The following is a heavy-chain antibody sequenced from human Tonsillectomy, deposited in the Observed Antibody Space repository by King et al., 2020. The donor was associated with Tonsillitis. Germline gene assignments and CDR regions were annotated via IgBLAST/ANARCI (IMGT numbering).Heavy chain of an antibody. CDR2: IHHNGNT. D-gene: IGHD2-15*01. Sequence: QLQESGPGLVKPSETLSLTCSVSGGSITANNHNWAWIRQSPGRGLEWIATIHHNGNTEYNPSLESRVTISADTSKNQFSLNVNSVTAADTAVYYCGRRAPHVATGHHYFDNWGQGTPVTVSS. J-gene: IGHJ4*02. CDR3: GRRAPHVATGHHYFDN. CDR1: GGSITANNHN. V-gene: IGHV4-39*07.